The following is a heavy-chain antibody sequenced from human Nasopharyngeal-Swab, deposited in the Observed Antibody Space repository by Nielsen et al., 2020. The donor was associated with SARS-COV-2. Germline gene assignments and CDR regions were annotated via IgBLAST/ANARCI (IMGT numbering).Heavy chain of an antibody. J-gene: IGHJ5*02. CDR3: ARVPTVGGDYTDGDHWFDP. CDR2: IIPSGGST. V-gene: IGHV1-46*02. D-gene: IGHD4-17*01. CDR1: GYPFNTYY. Sequence: ASVKVSCKASGYPFNTYYMHWVRQAPGQGPEWMGLIIPSGGSTTYAQRLQGRVTMTRDTSTTTFYMELSSLRFEDTAMYYCARVPTVGGDYTDGDHWFDPWGQGTLVTVSS.